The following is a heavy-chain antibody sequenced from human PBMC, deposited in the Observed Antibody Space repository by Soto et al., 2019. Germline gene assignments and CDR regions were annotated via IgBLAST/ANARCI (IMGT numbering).Heavy chain of an antibody. CDR3: ARRRGGFGGGWTTPYFDY. J-gene: IGHJ4*03. Sequence: QITLKESGPTVVKPTQTLTLTCSLSGFSLNTGGVGVGWIRQPPGKALEWLAVIYWDDDKSWNPSLRARLTLNRDASDDQVVLTVTNMDPVDTGTYYCARRRGGFGGGWTTPYFDYWGHGTLVTVSS. D-gene: IGHD6-19*01. V-gene: IGHV2-5*02. CDR2: IYWDDDK. CDR1: GFSLNTGGVG.